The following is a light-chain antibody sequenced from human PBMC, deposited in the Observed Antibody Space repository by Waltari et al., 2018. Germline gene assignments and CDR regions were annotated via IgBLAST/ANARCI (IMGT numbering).Light chain of an antibody. V-gene: IGKV1-6*01. Sequence: AIQMSQSPSSLSASVGSRITITCRASHGIRNDLDSYQQKPGKAPKPLIYAASSLQSGVPSRFSGSGSGTDFTLTISSLQPEDFATYYCLQDYNYPWTFGQGTKVEIK. CDR3: LQDYNYPWT. CDR2: AAS. CDR1: HGIRND. J-gene: IGKJ1*01.